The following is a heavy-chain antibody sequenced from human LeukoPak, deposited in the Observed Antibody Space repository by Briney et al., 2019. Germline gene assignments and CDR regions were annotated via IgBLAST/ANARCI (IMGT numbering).Heavy chain of an antibody. Sequence: GGSLRLSCAASGFTFNIYWLSWVRQTPGKGLEWVANINQDGSEKYYVDSVKGRFTISRDNARNSLYLQMNSLRTEDTSVYYCAPHCSSASCPDYWGQGTLVTVSS. CDR2: INQDGSEK. CDR3: APHCSSASCPDY. V-gene: IGHV3-7*01. J-gene: IGHJ4*02. CDR1: GFTFNIYW. D-gene: IGHD2-2*01.